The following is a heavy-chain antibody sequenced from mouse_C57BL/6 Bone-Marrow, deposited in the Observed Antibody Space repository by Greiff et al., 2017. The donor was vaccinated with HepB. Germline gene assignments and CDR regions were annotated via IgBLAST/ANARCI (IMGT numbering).Heavy chain of an antibody. CDR1: GFTFSSYA. CDR2: ISDGGSYT. D-gene: IGHD2-4*01. V-gene: IGHV5-4*01. Sequence: EVNLVESGGGLVKPGGSLKLSCAASGFTFSSYAMSWVRQTPEKRLEWVATISDGGSYTYYPDNVKGRFTISRDNAKNNLYLQMSHLKSEDTAMYYCARDDYDYAMDYWGQGTSVTVSS. CDR3: ARDDYDYAMDY. J-gene: IGHJ4*01.